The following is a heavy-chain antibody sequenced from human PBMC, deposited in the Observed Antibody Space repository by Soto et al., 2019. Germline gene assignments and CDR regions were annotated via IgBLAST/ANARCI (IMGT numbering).Heavy chain of an antibody. Sequence: SETLSLTCTVSGGSISSYYWSWIRQPPGKGPEWIGYIFYSGSTDYNPSLKSRVTTSVDTSKNQFSLKLSSVTAADTAVYYCARHYAVVLYHFDYWGLGTLVTVSS. J-gene: IGHJ4*02. CDR3: ARHYAVVLYHFDY. V-gene: IGHV4-59*08. D-gene: IGHD2-15*01. CDR2: IFYSGST. CDR1: GGSISSYY.